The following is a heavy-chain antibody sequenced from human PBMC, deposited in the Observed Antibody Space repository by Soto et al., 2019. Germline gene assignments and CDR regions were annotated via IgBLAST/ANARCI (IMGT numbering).Heavy chain of an antibody. V-gene: IGHV3-15*07. J-gene: IGHJ4*02. CDR3: TTDYSYGSGSYYPDPDY. D-gene: IGHD3-10*01. Sequence: GGSLRLSCAASGFTFSNAWMNWVRQAPGKGLEWVGRIKSKTDCGTTDYAAPETGRFTISRDDSKNTLYLQMNSLKTEDTAVYYCTTDYSYGSGSYYPDPDYWGQGTLVTVS. CDR2: IKSKTDCGTT. CDR1: GFTFSNAW.